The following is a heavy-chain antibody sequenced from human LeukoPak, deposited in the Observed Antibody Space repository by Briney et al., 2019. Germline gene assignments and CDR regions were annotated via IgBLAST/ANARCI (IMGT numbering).Heavy chain of an antibody. CDR2: IFHSGNT. CDR1: GGSISGFY. J-gene: IGHJ4*02. V-gene: IGHV4-59*01. Sequence: SETLSLTCTVSGGSISGFYWYWLRQPPGKGLEWIGYIFHSGNTRYNPSLKSRVTISVDTPKNQFSLRLTSGTAVDTAVYYCARERRQLERWIDYWGQGTLVTVSS. D-gene: IGHD1-1*01. CDR3: ARERRQLERWIDY.